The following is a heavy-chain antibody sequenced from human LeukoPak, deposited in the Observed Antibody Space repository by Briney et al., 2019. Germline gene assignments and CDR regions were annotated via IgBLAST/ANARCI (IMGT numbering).Heavy chain of an antibody. D-gene: IGHD3-10*01. Sequence: GGSLRLSCAASGFTFSNAWMSWVRQAPGKGLEWVGRIKSKTDGGATDYAAPVKGRFTISRDDSKNTLYLQMNSLKTEDTAVYYCTTEVTMVRGAICYWGQGTLVTVSS. J-gene: IGHJ4*02. V-gene: IGHV3-15*01. CDR3: TTEVTMVRGAICY. CDR1: GFTFSNAW. CDR2: IKSKTDGGAT.